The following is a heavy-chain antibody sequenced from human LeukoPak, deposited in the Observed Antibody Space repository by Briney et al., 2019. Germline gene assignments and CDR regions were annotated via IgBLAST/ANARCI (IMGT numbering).Heavy chain of an antibody. J-gene: IGHJ4*02. V-gene: IGHV1-24*01. D-gene: IGHD6-13*01. Sequence: ASVKVSCKVSGYTLTELSTHWVRQAPGKGLEWMGGFDPEDGETIYAQKFQGRVTMTEDTSTDTAYMELSSLRSEDTAVYYCATVLRYSSSWYSFDYWGQGTLVTVSS. CDR2: FDPEDGET. CDR3: ATVLRYSSSWYSFDY. CDR1: GYTLTELS.